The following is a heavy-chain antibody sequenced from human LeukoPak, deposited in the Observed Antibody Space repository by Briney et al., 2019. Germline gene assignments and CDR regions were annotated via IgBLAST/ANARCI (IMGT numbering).Heavy chain of an antibody. J-gene: IGHJ2*01. CDR1: GGSISSSSYY. CDR2: IYYSGST. CDR3: ASQYCSGGSCYRGAWYFDL. D-gene: IGHD2-15*01. Sequence: SETLSLTCTVSGGSISSSSYYWGWIRQPPGKGLEWIGSIYYSGSTYYNPSLKSRVTISVDRSKNQFSLKLSSVTAADTAVYYCASQYCSGGSCYRGAWYFDLWGRGTLVTVSS. V-gene: IGHV4-39*07.